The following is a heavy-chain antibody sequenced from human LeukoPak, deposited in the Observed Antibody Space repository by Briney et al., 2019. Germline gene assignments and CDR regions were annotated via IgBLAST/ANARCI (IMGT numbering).Heavy chain of an antibody. CDR3: AVTGVRFLEWFPVEY. Sequence: LPGGSLRLSCAASGFTFTSYVMHWVRQAPGKGLEWVAVISYDGSNKYYADSVKGRFTISRDNSKNTLYLQMNSLRAEDTAVYYCAVTGVRFLEWFPVEYWGQGTLVTVSS. CDR2: ISYDGSNK. CDR1: GFTFTSYV. J-gene: IGHJ4*02. V-gene: IGHV3-30-3*01. D-gene: IGHD3-3*01.